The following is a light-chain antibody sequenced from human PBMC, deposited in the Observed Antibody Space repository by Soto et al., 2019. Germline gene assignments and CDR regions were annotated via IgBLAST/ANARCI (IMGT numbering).Light chain of an antibody. V-gene: IGKV3-11*01. CDR1: QSISQA. J-gene: IGKJ5*01. CDR3: QQRSNWTIT. CDR2: DAS. Sequence: MFTQSPGTLSLSPGERATLSCRASQSISQALSWYQQRPGQSPRLLIYDASRRATGTPARFSGSGSGTDFTLTIISLEPEDFAVYYCQQRSNWTITFGQGTRLEIK.